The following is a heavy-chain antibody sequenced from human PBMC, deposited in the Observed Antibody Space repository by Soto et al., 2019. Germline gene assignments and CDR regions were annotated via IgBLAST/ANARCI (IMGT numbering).Heavy chain of an antibody. CDR2: ISYDGSNK. CDR1: GFTFSSYA. CDR3: ARNAVLWFGELLHYYGMDV. V-gene: IGHV3-30-3*01. Sequence: VGSRRLSCAASGFTFSSYAMHWVRQAPGKGLEWVAVISYDGSNKYYADSVKGRFTISRDNSKNTLYLQMNSLRAEDTAVYYCARNAVLWFGELLHYYGMDVWGQGTTVTVSS. J-gene: IGHJ6*02. D-gene: IGHD3-10*01.